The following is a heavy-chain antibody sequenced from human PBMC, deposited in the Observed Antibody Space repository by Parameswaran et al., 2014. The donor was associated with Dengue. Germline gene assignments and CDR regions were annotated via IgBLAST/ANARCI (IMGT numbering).Heavy chain of an antibody. CDR3: ASSPAPGDTMIVVVNYSMDV. Sequence: WVRQAPGQGLEWMGIINPSGGSTSYAQKFQGRVTMTRDTSTSTVYMELSSLRSEDTAVYYCASSPAPGDTMIVVVNYSMDVWGQGTTVTVSS. J-gene: IGHJ6*02. D-gene: IGHD3-22*01. CDR2: INPSGGST. V-gene: IGHV1-46*01.